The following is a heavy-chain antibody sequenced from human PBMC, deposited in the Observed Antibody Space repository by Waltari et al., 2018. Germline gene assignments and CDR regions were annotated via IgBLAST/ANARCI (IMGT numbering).Heavy chain of an antibody. V-gene: IGHV3-23*01. CDR1: GSTFRHFA. D-gene: IGHD2-2*01. Sequence: LVSGGGLVQPGGPLYLSRAASGSTFRHFALNLGRQAPGKGLGWVSVISGSSAAIHYADSLKGRFTVSRDNSNNTLYLQMNRLTADDTAIYYCAKAPYQPPYLESWGRGTLVTVSS. J-gene: IGHJ1*01. CDR3: AKAPYQPPYLES. CDR2: ISGSSAAI.